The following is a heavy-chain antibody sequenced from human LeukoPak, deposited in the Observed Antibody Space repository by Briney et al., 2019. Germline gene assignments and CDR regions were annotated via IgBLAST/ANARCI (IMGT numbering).Heavy chain of an antibody. Sequence: GASVKVSCKASGYTFTSYGISWVRQAPGQGLEWMGWISAYNGNTNYAQKLQGRVTMTTDTSTGTAYMELRSLRSDDTAVYYCARDGFLEWTYYYYYGMDVWGQGTTVTVSS. CDR3: ARDGFLEWTYYYYYGMDV. V-gene: IGHV1-18*01. CDR1: GYTFTSYG. J-gene: IGHJ6*02. D-gene: IGHD3-3*01. CDR2: ISAYNGNT.